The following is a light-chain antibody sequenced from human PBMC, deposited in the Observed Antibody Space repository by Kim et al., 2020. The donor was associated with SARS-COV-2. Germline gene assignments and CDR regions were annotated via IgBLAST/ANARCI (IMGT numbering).Light chain of an antibody. CDR1: SSDVGAYNR. CDR3: SSFTTSSTLV. Sequence: QSALTQPPSVSGSPGQSVTISCTGTSSDVGAYNRVSWYQQPPGIAPKLIIYEVANRPSGVPDRFSGSKSDNTAPLTISGLQAEDEAHYYCSSFTTSSTLVFGGGTKLTVL. CDR2: EVA. J-gene: IGLJ2*01. V-gene: IGLV2-18*02.